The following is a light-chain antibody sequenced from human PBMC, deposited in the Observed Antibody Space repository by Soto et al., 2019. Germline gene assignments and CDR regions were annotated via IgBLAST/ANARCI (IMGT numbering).Light chain of an antibody. Sequence: QSALTQPASVSGSPGQSITISCTGTSSDVGGYNYVSWYQQHPGKAPKLMIYEVSKRPSGVPDRFSGSKSGNTASLTVSGLQAEDEADYYCSSYAGSNILMFGGGTKLTVL. CDR1: SSDVGGYNY. J-gene: IGLJ3*02. CDR3: SSYAGSNILM. V-gene: IGLV2-8*01. CDR2: EVS.